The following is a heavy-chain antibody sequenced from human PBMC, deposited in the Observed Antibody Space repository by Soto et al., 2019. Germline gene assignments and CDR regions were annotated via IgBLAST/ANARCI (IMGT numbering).Heavy chain of an antibody. CDR1: GFTFSSYG. V-gene: IGHV3-30*18. CDR3: AKDYGYYDILTGFAHYGMDV. CDR2: ISYDGSNK. D-gene: IGHD3-9*01. Sequence: VGSLRLSCAASGFTFSSYGMHWVRQAPGKGLEWVAVISYDGSNKYYADSVKGRFTISRDNSKNTLYLQMNSLRAEDTAVYYCAKDYGYYDILTGFAHYGMDVWGQGTTVTVSS. J-gene: IGHJ6*02.